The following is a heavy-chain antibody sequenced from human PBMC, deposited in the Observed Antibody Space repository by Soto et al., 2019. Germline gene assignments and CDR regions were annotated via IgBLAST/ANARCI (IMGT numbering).Heavy chain of an antibody. CDR1: GFTFSSYG. D-gene: IGHD3-10*01. CDR2: ISYDGSNK. V-gene: IGHV3-30*18. CDR3: AKDRYYGSGSYSLGPPKSFDP. J-gene: IGHJ5*02. Sequence: GGSLRLSCAASGFTFSSYGMHWVRQAPGKGLEWVAVISYDGSNKYYADSVKGRFTISRDNSKNTLYLQMNSLRAEDTAVYYCAKDRYYGSGSYSLGPPKSFDPWGQGTLVTVSS.